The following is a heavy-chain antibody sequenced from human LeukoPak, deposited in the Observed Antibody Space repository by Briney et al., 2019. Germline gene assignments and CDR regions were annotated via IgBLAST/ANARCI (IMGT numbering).Heavy chain of an antibody. CDR2: IDPSDSYT. J-gene: IGHJ4*02. CDR1: GYSFTSYW. CDR3: ARHLYSSGWYYFDY. V-gene: IGHV5-10-1*01. D-gene: IGHD6-19*01. Sequence: GESLKISCKGSGYSFTSYWISWVRQMPGKGLEWIGRIDPSDSYTNYSPSFQGRVTISADKSISTAYLQWSSLKASDTAMYYCARHLYSSGWYYFDYWGQGTLVTVSS.